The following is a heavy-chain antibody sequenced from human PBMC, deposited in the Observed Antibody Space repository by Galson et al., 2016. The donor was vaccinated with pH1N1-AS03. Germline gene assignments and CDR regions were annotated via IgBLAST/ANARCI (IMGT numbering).Heavy chain of an antibody. V-gene: IGHV5-51*01. J-gene: IGHJ4*02. CDR3: AKRYGYYFDY. Sequence: QSGAEVKKPGDSLTISCQASGYIFTSFWIGWVRQMPGKGLEWMGIIYPDDSDTRYSPSFQGQVTISADKSITTAYLQWTSLKASDTAIYYCAKRYGYYFDYRGQGTPVTVSS. CDR1: GYIFTSFW. CDR2: IYPDDSDT. D-gene: IGHD2-15*01.